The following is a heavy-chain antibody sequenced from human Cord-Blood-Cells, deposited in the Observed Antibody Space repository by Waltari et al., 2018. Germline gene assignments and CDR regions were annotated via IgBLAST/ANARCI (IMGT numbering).Heavy chain of an antibody. CDR2: ISSSSSTI. J-gene: IGHJ4*02. CDR3: ARGRSLGSGWAY. Sequence: EVQLVESGGGLVQPGGSLRLSCAASGFTFSSYSLNWVRQAPGKGLDWVYYISSSSSTIYYDDPVKGRVTISRENAKNSLYLQMNSLRDEDTAVYYCARGRSLGSGWAYWGQGTLVTVSS. D-gene: IGHD3-9*01. CDR1: GFTFSSYS. V-gene: IGHV3-48*02.